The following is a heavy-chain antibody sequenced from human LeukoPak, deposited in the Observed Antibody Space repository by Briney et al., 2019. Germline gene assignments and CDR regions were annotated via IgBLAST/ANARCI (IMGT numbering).Heavy chain of an antibody. Sequence: NPSETLSLTCTVSAYSITNGHYWGWIRQSPGKGLEWIGSIYYSGSTYYNPSLKSRVTISVDTSKNQFSLKLSSVTAADTAVYYCAREGDDTSGYYQDYWGQGTLVTVSS. J-gene: IGHJ4*02. CDR1: AYSITNGHY. D-gene: IGHD3-22*01. CDR2: IYYSGST. CDR3: AREGDDTSGYYQDY. V-gene: IGHV4-38-2*02.